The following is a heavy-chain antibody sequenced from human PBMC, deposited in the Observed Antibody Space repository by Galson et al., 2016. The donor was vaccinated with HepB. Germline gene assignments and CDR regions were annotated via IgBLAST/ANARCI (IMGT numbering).Heavy chain of an antibody. J-gene: IGHJ2*01. CDR3: ARSRGLDTRDFDL. Sequence: SLRLSCAASGFTFSSSSMNWVRQSSEKGLEWVSSISANSGSIYYADSMKGRLTISRDNAKNSLYLQMNSLRGEDTAVYYCARSRGLDTRDFDLWGRGTLVTVSS. V-gene: IGHV3-48*01. CDR1: GFTFSSSS. CDR2: ISANSGSI. D-gene: IGHD3/OR15-3a*01.